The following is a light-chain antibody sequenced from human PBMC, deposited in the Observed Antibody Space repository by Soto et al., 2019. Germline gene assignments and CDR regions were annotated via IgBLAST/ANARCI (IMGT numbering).Light chain of an antibody. CDR3: KQYYSYPLS. CDR1: QGISSY. CDR2: AAS. V-gene: IGKV1-8*01. Sequence: AIRMTQSPSSLSASTGDRVTITCRASQGISSYLAWYQQKPGKAPKLLIYAASTLQSGVPSRFSGSGSGTVFTLTISCLKSEDFATYYCKQYYSYPLSLGGGTKVNIK. J-gene: IGKJ4*01.